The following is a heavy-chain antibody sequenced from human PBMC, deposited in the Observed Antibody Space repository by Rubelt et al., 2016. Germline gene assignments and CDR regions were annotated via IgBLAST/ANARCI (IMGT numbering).Heavy chain of an antibody. V-gene: IGHV4-61*08. Sequence: QVQLQESGPGLVKPSQTLSLTCTVSGGSISSGGYYWSWIRQHPGQGLEWIGYIYYSGRTTYNPSLKCRGTISVDTSKNQFSLKLSSVTAADTAVYYCARHYTYYYGSGSYYYDYWGQGTLVTVSS. J-gene: IGHJ4*02. CDR1: GGSISSGGYY. D-gene: IGHD3-10*01. CDR3: ARHYTYYYGSGSYYYDY. CDR2: IYYSGRT.